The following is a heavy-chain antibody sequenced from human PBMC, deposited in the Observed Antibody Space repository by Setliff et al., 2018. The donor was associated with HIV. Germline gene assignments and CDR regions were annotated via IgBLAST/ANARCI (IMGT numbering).Heavy chain of an antibody. CDR2: MNPNTGVS. Sequence: ASVKVSCKASGHTFTNVDIHWLRRATGQGLEWMGRMNPNTGVSGYALKFQARVTMTGDTSISTAYTELSSLTSEDTAVYYCARGKGVGGVVITGGLDVWGKGTTVTVSS. CDR3: ARGKGVGGVVITGGLDV. V-gene: IGHV1-8*01. J-gene: IGHJ6*04. CDR1: GHTFTNVD. D-gene: IGHD3-10*01.